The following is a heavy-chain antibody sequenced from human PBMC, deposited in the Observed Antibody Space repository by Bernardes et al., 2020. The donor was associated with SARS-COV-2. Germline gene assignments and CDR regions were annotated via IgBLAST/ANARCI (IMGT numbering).Heavy chain of an antibody. D-gene: IGHD3-3*01. CDR1: GFTFDEYA. CDR2: MSWNSNFI. V-gene: IGHV3-9*01. J-gene: IGHJ6*02. Sequence: GGSLRLSCAASGFTFDEYAMHWVRQAPGKGLEWVAGMSWNSNFIGYADSVKGRFTISRDNAKNSLYLQMNSLRAEDTALYYCARDRTIFGVGIIGYGLGVWGQGTTVTVSS. CDR3: ARDRTIFGVGIIGYGLGV.